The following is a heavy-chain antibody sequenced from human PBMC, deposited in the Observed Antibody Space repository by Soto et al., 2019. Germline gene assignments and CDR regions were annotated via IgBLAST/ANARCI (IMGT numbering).Heavy chain of an antibody. CDR2: INPKSGGT. CDR1: GYTFTVYY. Sequence: SAEVSFKASGYTFTVYYMHWVRQAPGQGLEWMGWINPKSGGTMYPQKFQGRVTMTWDTSISTAYMALTRLRSDDTAVYYCARDLAKGGGSAGFDYWGQGTLVTVSS. D-gene: IGHD1-26*01. V-gene: IGHV1-2*02. CDR3: ARDLAKGGGSAGFDY. J-gene: IGHJ4*02.